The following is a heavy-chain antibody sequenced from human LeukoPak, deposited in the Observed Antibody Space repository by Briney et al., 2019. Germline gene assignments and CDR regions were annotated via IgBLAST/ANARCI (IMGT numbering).Heavy chain of an antibody. V-gene: IGHV4-4*02. D-gene: IGHD6-25*01. Sequence: SGTLSLTCGVSGXSISSTNGWTWVRQPPGEGLEWIGEVHLSGRTNYNPSLESRVTMSVDMSENHISLKLTSVTAADTAVYYCAREGGPYRPLDYSGQGTLVTVSS. CDR2: VHLSGRT. CDR1: GXSISSTNG. CDR3: AREGGPYRPLDY. J-gene: IGHJ4*02.